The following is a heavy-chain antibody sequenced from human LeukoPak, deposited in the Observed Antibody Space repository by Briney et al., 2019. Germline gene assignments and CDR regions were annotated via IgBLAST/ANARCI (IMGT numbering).Heavy chain of an antibody. J-gene: IGHJ4*02. CDR3: ARERGDCTAYYSYYFDY. Sequence: GGSLRLSCAASGFTFSSYWMSWVRQAPGKGLEWVANIKQDGSEKYYVDSVKGRFTISRDNAKNSLYLQMNSLRAEDTAVYYCARERGDCTAYYSYYFDYWGQGTLVTVSS. CDR1: GFTFSSYW. D-gene: IGHD2-21*01. V-gene: IGHV3-7*01. CDR2: IKQDGSEK.